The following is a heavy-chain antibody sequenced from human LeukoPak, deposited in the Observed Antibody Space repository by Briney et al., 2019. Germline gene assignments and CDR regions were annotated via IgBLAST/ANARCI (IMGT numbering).Heavy chain of an antibody. D-gene: IGHD2-21*01. J-gene: IGHJ6*03. CDR3: AKGSPAILYYCMDV. V-gene: IGHV3-23*01. CDR1: GFSFSNYV. Sequence: TGGSLRLSCAASGFSFSNYVMTWVRQAPGKGLEWVSAIIGTGAGTYYADSVKGRFTISRDNSKNTLYLQMNSLRAEDTAVYYCAKGSPAILYYCMDVWGKGTTATVSS. CDR2: IIGTGAGT.